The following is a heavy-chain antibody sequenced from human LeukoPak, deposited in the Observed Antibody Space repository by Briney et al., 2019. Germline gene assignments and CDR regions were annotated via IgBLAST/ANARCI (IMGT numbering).Heavy chain of an antibody. CDR3: ARGAIAAAGTGGWFDP. CDR1: GGTFSSYA. D-gene: IGHD6-13*01. CDR2: IIPIFGIA. J-gene: IGHJ5*02. Sequence: SVKVSCKASGGTFSSYAISWVRQAPGQGLEWMGRIIPIFGIANYAQKFQGRVTITTDESTSTAYMELSSLRSEDTAVYYCARGAIAAAGTGGWFDPWGQGALVTVSS. V-gene: IGHV1-69*05.